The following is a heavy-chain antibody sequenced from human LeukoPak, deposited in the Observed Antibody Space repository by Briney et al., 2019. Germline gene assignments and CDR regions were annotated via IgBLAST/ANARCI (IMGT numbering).Heavy chain of an antibody. J-gene: IGHJ4*02. V-gene: IGHV1-8*01. CDR2: MNPNSGNT. CDR1: GYTFTSYD. D-gene: IGHD2-15*01. Sequence: ASVKVSCKASGYTFTSYDINWVRQATGQGLEWMGWMNPNSGNTGYAQKFQGRVTMTRNTSISTAYMELSSLRSEDTAVYYCARAFCSGGSCNLDYWGQGTLVTVSS. CDR3: ARAFCSGGSCNLDY.